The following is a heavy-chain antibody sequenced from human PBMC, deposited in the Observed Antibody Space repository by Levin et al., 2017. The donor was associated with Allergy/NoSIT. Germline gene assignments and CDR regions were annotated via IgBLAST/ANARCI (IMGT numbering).Heavy chain of an antibody. Sequence: ASVKVSCKASGYTFTGYYMHWVRQAPGQGLEWMGRINPNSGGTNYAQKFQGRVTMTRDTSISTAYMELSRLRSDDTAVYYCARVPVDYGDYRAFDSWGQGTMVTVSS. V-gene: IGHV1-2*06. J-gene: IGHJ3*02. CDR2: INPNSGGT. D-gene: IGHD4-17*01. CDR3: ARVPVDYGDYRAFDS. CDR1: GYTFTGYY.